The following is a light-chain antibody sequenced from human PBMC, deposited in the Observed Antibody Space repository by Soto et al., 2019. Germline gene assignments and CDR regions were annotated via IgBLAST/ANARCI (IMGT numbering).Light chain of an antibody. CDR2: RAS. Sequence: DIQITQSPSTLSASVGDRVTITCRASQSISIWLAWYQQKPGKAPNLLIYRASTLKSGVPSRFSSSGSGTEFTLTISSMKPDDFATYDCQQYDSNSTFGQGTKVDIK. CDR1: QSISIW. J-gene: IGKJ1*01. CDR3: QQYDSNST. V-gene: IGKV1-5*03.